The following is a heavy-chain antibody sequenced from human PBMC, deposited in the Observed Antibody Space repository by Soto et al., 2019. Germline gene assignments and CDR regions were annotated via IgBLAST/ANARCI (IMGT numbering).Heavy chain of an antibody. CDR2: IYWDDSK. D-gene: IGHD3-9*01. J-gene: IGHJ4*02. CDR1: GFSLSTSGVG. Sequence: QITLKESGPTLVRPTQILTLTCAFSGFSLSTSGVGVGWIRQPPGKALEWLAVIYWDDSKHYSPSLRSRLTITKDTSKNQVVLTLTNMDPMDTGTYYCAHKGPEDWPLDYWGQGTLVTVSS. V-gene: IGHV2-5*02. CDR3: AHKGPEDWPLDY.